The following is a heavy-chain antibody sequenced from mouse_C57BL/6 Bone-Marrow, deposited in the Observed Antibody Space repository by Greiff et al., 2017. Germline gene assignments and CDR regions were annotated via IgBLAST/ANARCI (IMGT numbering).Heavy chain of an antibody. Sequence: EVKLVESGPELVKPGASVKISCKASGYSFTGYYMHWVKQSHGNILDWIGYIYPYNGVSSYNQKFKGKATLTVDKSSSTAYMELRSLTSEDSAVYYCVQYYGSSYEGADYWGQGTTLTVSS. CDR1: GYSFTGYY. V-gene: IGHV1-31*01. J-gene: IGHJ2*01. CDR2: IYPYNGVS. CDR3: VQYYGSSYEGADY. D-gene: IGHD1-1*01.